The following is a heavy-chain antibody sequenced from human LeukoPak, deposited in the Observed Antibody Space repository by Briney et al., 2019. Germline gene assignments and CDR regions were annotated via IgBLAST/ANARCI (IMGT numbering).Heavy chain of an antibody. CDR2: IYTSGST. J-gene: IGHJ6*03. CDR1: GGSISSYY. CDR3: ARHQGPYDFWSGYYMDV. V-gene: IGHV4-4*07. Sequence: PSETLSLTCTVSGGSISSYYWSWIRQPAGKGLEWIGRIYTSGSTNYNPSLKSRVTMSVDTSKNQFSLKLSSATAADTAVYYCARHQGPYDFWSGYYMDVWGKGTTVTVSS. D-gene: IGHD3-3*01.